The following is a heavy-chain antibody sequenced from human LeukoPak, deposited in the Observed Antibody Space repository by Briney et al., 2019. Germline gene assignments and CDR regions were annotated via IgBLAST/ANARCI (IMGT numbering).Heavy chain of an antibody. CDR3: AREGRGSSYRTYYYYYMDV. CDR2: ISAYNGNT. CDR1: GYTFTSYG. J-gene: IGHJ6*03. Sequence: GASVKVSCKASGYTFTSYGISWVRQAPGQGLEWMGWISAYNGNTNYAQKLQGRVTMTTDTSTSTAYMELRSLRSDDTAVYYCAREGRGSSYRTYYYYYMDVWGKGTTVTVSS. D-gene: IGHD1-26*01. V-gene: IGHV1-18*01.